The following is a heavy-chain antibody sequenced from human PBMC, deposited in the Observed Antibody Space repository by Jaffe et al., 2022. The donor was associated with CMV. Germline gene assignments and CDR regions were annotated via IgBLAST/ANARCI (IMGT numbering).Heavy chain of an antibody. CDR1: GFTFSSYG. CDR3: ASSPGSGWYFNPDY. J-gene: IGHJ4*02. D-gene: IGHD6-19*01. V-gene: IGHV3-33*01. Sequence: QVQLVESGGGVVQPGRSLRLSCAASGFTFSSYGMHWVRQAPGKGLEWVAVIWYDGSNKYYADSVKGRFTISRDNSKNTLYLQMNSLRAEDTAVYYCASSPGSGWYFNPDYWGQGTLVTVSS. CDR2: IWYDGSNK.